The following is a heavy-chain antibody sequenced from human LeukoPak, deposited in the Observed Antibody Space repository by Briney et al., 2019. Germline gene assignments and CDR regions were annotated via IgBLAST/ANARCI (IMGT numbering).Heavy chain of an antibody. D-gene: IGHD4-17*01. V-gene: IGHV3-7*01. CDR1: GFTFSSYW. CDR2: IKQDGSEK. Sequence: PGGSLRLSCAASGFTFSSYWMSWVRQAPGKGLEWVANIKQDGSEKYYVDSVKGRFTISRDNAKNSLYLQMNSLRAEDTAVYYCARDLGGTTVTTPFDYWGQGTRVTVSS. J-gene: IGHJ4*02. CDR3: ARDLGGTTVTTPFDY.